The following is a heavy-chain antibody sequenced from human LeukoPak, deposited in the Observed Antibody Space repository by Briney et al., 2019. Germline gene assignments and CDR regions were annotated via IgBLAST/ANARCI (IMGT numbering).Heavy chain of an antibody. CDR3: ARARDYYDSSGYYSPGLDY. Sequence: GGSLRLSCAASGFTFSSHWMHWVRQAPGKGLVWVSDINSDGSSTNYADSVKGRFTISRDNAKNTLYLQMNSLRAEDTAVYYCARARDYYDSSGYYSPGLDYWGQGTLVTVSS. J-gene: IGHJ4*02. D-gene: IGHD3-22*01. CDR2: INSDGSST. V-gene: IGHV3-74*01. CDR1: GFTFSSHW.